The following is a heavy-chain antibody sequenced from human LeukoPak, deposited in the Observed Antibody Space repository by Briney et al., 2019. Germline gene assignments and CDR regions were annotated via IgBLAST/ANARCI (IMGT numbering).Heavy chain of an antibody. CDR2: IYYSGST. Sequence: PSETLSLTCTVSGASISSYYWSWLRQPPGKGLEWIGYIYYSGSTNYNPSLKSRVTISVDTSKNQFSLRLSSVTAADTAIYYCARSIAAAGTDFDYWGQGTLVTVSS. CDR3: ARSIAAAGTDFDY. D-gene: IGHD6-13*01. V-gene: IGHV4-59*08. J-gene: IGHJ4*02. CDR1: GASISSYY.